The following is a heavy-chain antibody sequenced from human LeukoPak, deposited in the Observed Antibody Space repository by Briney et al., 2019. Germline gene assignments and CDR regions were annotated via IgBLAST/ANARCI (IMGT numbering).Heavy chain of an antibody. CDR3: AKDSHSSSWSIDY. Sequence: GGSLRLSCAASGFTFSSYGMHWVRQAPGKGLEWVAVISYDGSNKYYADSVKGRFTISRDNSKNTLYLQMNSLRAEDTVVYYCAKDSHSSSWSIDYWGQGTLVTVSS. D-gene: IGHD6-13*01. CDR1: GFTFSSYG. CDR2: ISYDGSNK. V-gene: IGHV3-30*18. J-gene: IGHJ4*02.